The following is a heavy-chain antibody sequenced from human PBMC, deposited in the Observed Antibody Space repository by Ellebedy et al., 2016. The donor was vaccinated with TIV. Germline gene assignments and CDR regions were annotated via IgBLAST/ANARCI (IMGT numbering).Heavy chain of an antibody. Sequence: SGPTLVKPTETLTLTCTVSGFSLSNARLGVSWIRQPPGKALEWLAHIFSNDEKSYSTSLKSRLTISKDTSKSQVVLTMTNMDPVDTATYYCARIFSKGHLDYYILYYFDYWGQGTLVTVSS. CDR1: GFSLSNARLG. J-gene: IGHJ4*02. CDR2: IFSNDEK. CDR3: ARIFSKGHLDYYILYYFDY. V-gene: IGHV2-26*01. D-gene: IGHD1-26*01.